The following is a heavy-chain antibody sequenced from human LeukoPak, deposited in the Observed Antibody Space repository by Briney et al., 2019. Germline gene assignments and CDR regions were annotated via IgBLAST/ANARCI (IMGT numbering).Heavy chain of an antibody. CDR3: ARPNISSYYDSRGYDAYDV. CDR2: IFPDDSDT. D-gene: IGHD3-22*01. Sequence: GEALKTSCKGPGYKLSNYCLAWVRQMPGKGPEWMRNIFPDDSDTRYGTSFQGQVTISAEKSFNMAYLQWSRLHALDTDMYYCARPNISSYYDSRGYDAYDVWGQGTMVTVSS. CDR1: GYKLSNYC. V-gene: IGHV5-51*01. J-gene: IGHJ3*01.